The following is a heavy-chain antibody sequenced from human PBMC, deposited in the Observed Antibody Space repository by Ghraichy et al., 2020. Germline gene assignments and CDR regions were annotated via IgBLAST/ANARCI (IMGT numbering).Heavy chain of an antibody. Sequence: SETLSLTCAVYGGSFSGYYWSWIRQPPGKGLEWIGEINHSGSTNYNPSLKSRVTISVDTSKNQFSLKLSSVTAADTAVYYCARGPHEITIFGVVDRYGMDVWGQGTTVTVSS. CDR2: INHSGST. D-gene: IGHD3-3*01. CDR1: GGSFSGYY. V-gene: IGHV4-34*01. J-gene: IGHJ6*02. CDR3: ARGPHEITIFGVVDRYGMDV.